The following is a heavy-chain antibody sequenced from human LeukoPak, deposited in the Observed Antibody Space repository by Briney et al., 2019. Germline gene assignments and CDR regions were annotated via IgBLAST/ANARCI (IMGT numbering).Heavy chain of an antibody. CDR1: GGSISSYY. CDR2: IYYSGST. D-gene: IGHD2-21*01. CDR3: ARHIGGGMEPYYFDY. J-gene: IGHJ4*02. V-gene: IGHV4-59*01. Sequence: SETLSLTCTVSGGSISSYYWSWIRQPPGKGLEWIGYIYYSGSTNYNPSLKSRVTISVDTSKNQFSLKLSSVTAADTAVYYCARHIGGGMEPYYFDYWGQGTLVTVSS.